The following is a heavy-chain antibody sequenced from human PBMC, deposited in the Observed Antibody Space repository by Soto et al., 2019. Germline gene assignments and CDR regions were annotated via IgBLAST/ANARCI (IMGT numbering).Heavy chain of an antibody. CDR3: AHRPIVGAAI. CDR2: IFHSGST. V-gene: IGHV4-4*02. D-gene: IGHD1-26*01. J-gene: IGHJ4*02. Sequence: QVQLQESGPGLVKPSGTLSPTCAVFGGSISNSNWWTWVRQPPGKGLDWIGEIFHSGSTNYNSSLMGRVTISVAKANNQFSLKLSSVTAADTAVYYCAHRPIVGAAIWGQGTLVTVSS. CDR1: GGSISNSNW.